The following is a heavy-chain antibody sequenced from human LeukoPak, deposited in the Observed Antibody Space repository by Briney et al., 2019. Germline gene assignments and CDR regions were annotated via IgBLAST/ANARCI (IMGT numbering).Heavy chain of an antibody. V-gene: IGHV3-30*02. CDR3: AKGIWFGEFGDGVT. D-gene: IGHD3-10*01. CDR1: GFTFSRYG. J-gene: IGHJ4*02. CDR2: IPYDGSNK. Sequence: GGSLRLSCAASGFTFSRYGMHWVRQAPGKGLEWVAFIPYDGSNKYYADSVKGRFTISRDNSKNTLYLQMNSLRAEDTAVYYCAKGIWFGEFGDGVTWGQGILVTVSS.